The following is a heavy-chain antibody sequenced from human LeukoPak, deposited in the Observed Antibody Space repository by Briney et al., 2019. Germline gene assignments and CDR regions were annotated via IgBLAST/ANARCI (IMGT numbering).Heavy chain of an antibody. J-gene: IGHJ6*02. V-gene: IGHV3-9*01. D-gene: IGHD2-21*01. Sequence: GGSLRLSCAASGFTFDDYAMHWVRQAPGKGLEWVSGISWNSGSIGYADSVKGRFTISRDNAKNSLYLQMNSLRAEDTALYYCAKDRSIDYYYYGMDVWGQGTTVTVSS. CDR2: ISWNSGSI. CDR1: GFTFDDYA. CDR3: AKDRSIDYYYYGMDV.